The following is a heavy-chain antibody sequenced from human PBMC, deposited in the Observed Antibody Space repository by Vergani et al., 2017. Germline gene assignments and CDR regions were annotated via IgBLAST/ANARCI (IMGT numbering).Heavy chain of an antibody. CDR2: IYPGDSDT. Sequence: QVQLQESGPGLVKPSETLSLTCAVSGYSISSGYYWGWIRQPPGKGLEWIGSIYPGDSDTRYSPSFQGQVTISADKSISTAYLQWSSLKASDTAMYYCARGGYCSSTSCYGGVDYYYMDVWGKGTTVTVSS. V-gene: IGHV4-38-2*01. D-gene: IGHD2-2*01. J-gene: IGHJ6*03. CDR1: GYSISSGYY. CDR3: ARGGYCSSTSCYGGVDYYYMDV.